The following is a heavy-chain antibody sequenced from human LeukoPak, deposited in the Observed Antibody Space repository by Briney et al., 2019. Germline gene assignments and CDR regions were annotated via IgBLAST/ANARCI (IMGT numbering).Heavy chain of an antibody. CDR1: GGSFSGYH. J-gene: IGHJ1*01. CDR2: INHSGST. CDR3: ARAGIAAAGTIRGVKYFQH. D-gene: IGHD6-13*01. Sequence: SETLSLTCAVYGGSFSGYHWSWIRQPPGKGLEWIGEINHSGSTNYNPSLKSRVTISVDTSKNQFSLKLSSVTAADTAVYYCARAGIAAAGTIRGVKYFQHWGQGTLVTVSS. V-gene: IGHV4-34*01.